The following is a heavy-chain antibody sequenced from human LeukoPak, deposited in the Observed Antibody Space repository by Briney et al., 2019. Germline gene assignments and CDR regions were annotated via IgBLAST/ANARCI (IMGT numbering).Heavy chain of an antibody. CDR1: GFTFSSYG. CDR2: ISYDGSNK. V-gene: IGHV3-30*03. J-gene: IGHJ3*02. D-gene: IGHD6-19*01. CDR3: ARGAGYSSGWVDAFDI. Sequence: GGSLRLSCAASGFTFSSYGMHWVRQAPGKGLEWVAVISYDGSNKYYADSVKGRFTISRDNSKNTLYLQMNSLRAEDTAVYYCARGAGYSSGWVDAFDIWGQGTMVTVSS.